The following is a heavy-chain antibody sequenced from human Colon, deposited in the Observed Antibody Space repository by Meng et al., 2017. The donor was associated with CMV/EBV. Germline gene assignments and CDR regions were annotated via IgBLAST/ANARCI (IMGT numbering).Heavy chain of an antibody. CDR2: IRGDGNEE. J-gene: IGHJ6*02. CDR3: VREDLPPRRLDV. CDR1: GFTFSSYY. V-gene: IGHV3-7*01. Sequence: GESLKISCAASGFTFSSYYMNWVRQAPGKGLEWVANIRGDGNEEYYLDSVKGRFTISRDNGRNSLYLQMNSLRAEDTAVYYCVREDLPPRRLDVWGQGTTVTVSS.